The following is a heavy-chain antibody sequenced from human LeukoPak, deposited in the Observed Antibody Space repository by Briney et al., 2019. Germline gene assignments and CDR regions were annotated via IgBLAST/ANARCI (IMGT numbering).Heavy chain of an antibody. Sequence: PSETLSLTCTVSGGSISSYYWSWIRQPPGKGREWIGYIYYIGNTNYNPSLKSRVTMSVDTSRNQVSLTLSSVTAADTAVYYCATAGPVAVAGTDYFDSWGQGTLVTVSS. V-gene: IGHV4-59*01. CDR1: GGSISSYY. J-gene: IGHJ4*02. CDR2: IYYIGNT. CDR3: ATAGPVAVAGTDYFDS. D-gene: IGHD6-19*01.